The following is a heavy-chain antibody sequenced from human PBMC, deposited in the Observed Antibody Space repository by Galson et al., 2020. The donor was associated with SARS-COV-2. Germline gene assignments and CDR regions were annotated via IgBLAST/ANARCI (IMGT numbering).Heavy chain of an antibody. CDR2: ISTNGDKI. D-gene: IGHD6-19*01. V-gene: IGHV3-23*01. Sequence: TGGSLRLSCTASGFTFDRYAMTWVRQAPGKGLEWVSTISTNGDKIHYADSVKGRFTVSRDSSENTLFLQMNSLTGDDTAMYYCARDLKTSGWRSPLDYGLGVWGQGTTVSVAS. J-gene: IGHJ6*02. CDR3: ARDLKTSGWRSPLDYGLGV. CDR1: GFTFDRYA.